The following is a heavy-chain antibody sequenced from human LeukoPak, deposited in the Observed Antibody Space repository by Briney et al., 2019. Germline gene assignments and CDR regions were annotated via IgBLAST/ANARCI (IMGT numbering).Heavy chain of an antibody. CDR1: GGSFSGYY. CDR3: ARADIVVVPAAIRFNAFDP. Sequence: SETLSLTCAVYGGSFSGYYWSWIRQPPGKGLEWIGEINHSGSTNYNPSLKSRVTISVDTSKNQSSLKLSSVTAADTAVYYCARADIVVVPAAIRFNAFDPWGQGTLVTVSS. D-gene: IGHD2-2*01. CDR2: INHSGST. J-gene: IGHJ5*02. V-gene: IGHV4-34*01.